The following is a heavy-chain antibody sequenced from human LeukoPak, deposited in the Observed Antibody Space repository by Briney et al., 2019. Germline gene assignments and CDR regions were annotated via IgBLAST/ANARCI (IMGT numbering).Heavy chain of an antibody. J-gene: IGHJ4*02. D-gene: IGHD3-10*01. CDR1: GFNFAAYA. CDR3: LAEGVTDY. Sequence: GGSLRLSCTTSGFNFAAYAVSWIRQAPGKGLEWVGFIRSKAYGETTESAASVKGRFTISRDDSKSVAYLQMNSLRTEDTALYYCLAEGVTDYWGQGTLVTVSS. CDR2: IRSKAYGETT. V-gene: IGHV3-49*03.